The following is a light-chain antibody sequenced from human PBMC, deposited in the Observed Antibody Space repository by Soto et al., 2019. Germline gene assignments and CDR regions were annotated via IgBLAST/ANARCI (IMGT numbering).Light chain of an antibody. CDR2: EVS. V-gene: IGLV2-14*01. Sequence: QSALTQPASVSGSPGQSITISCTGISSDIGRYNYVSWYQQHPGKAPILLISEVSNRPSGVSYRFSGSKSGNTASLTISGLQAEDEADYFCSSYAGTTAWVFGGGTKLTVL. CDR1: SSDIGRYNY. J-gene: IGLJ3*02. CDR3: SSYAGTTAWV.